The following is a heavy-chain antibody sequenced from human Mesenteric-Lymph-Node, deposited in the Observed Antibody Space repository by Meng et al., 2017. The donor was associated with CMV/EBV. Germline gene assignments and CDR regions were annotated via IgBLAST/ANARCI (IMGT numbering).Heavy chain of an antibody. J-gene: IGHJ4*02. CDR1: GYTFTGYY. Sequence: ASVKVSCKASGYTFTGYYMHWVRQAPGQGLEWMGWINPNSGGTNYAQKFQGRVTMTRDTSISTAYMELSRLRSDDTAVYYCVRDLTGDCSSTPCSLLWGQGTLVTVSS. D-gene: IGHD2-2*01. CDR3: VRDLTGDCSSTPCSLL. V-gene: IGHV1-2*02. CDR2: INPNSGGT.